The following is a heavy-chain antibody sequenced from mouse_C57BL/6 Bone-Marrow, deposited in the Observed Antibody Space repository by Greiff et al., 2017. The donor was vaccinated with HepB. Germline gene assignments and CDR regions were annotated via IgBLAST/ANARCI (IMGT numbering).Heavy chain of an antibody. CDR1: GLNIKDDY. V-gene: IGHV14-4*01. CDR3: TRGFPFAY. CDR2: IDPENGDT. Sequence: EVQLQQSGAELVRPGASVKLSCTASGLNIKDDYMHWVKQRPEQGLEWIGWIDPENGDTEYASKFQGKATITADTSSNTAYLQLSSLTSEDTAVYYCTRGFPFAYWGQGTLVTVSA. J-gene: IGHJ3*01.